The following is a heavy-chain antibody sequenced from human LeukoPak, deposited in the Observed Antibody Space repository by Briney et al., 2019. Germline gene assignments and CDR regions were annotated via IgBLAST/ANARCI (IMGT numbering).Heavy chain of an antibody. J-gene: IGHJ4*02. Sequence: GGSLRLSCAASGFTFSSYSMTWVRQAPGKGLEWVSSMSSGGTYIYYADSARGRFTISRDNAKNSLYLIMNSLRAEDTAVYYCARDRPTGASRLFVVQWGQGTLVTVSS. D-gene: IGHD3-3*01. CDR2: MSSGGTYI. CDR3: ARDRPTGASRLFVVQ. CDR1: GFTFSSYS. V-gene: IGHV3-21*01.